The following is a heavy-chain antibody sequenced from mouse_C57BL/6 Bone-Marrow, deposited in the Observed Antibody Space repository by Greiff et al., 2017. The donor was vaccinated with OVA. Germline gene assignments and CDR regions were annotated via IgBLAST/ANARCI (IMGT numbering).Heavy chain of an antibody. J-gene: IGHJ2*01. Sequence: DVKLQESGAELVRPGASVKLSCTASGFNIKDDYMHWVKQRPEQGLEWIGWIDPENGDTEYASKFQGKATITADTSSTTAYLQLSSLTSEDTAVYYCTTITTVVAGNYWGQGTTLTVSS. D-gene: IGHD1-1*01. CDR1: GFNIKDDY. V-gene: IGHV14-4*01. CDR3: TTITTVVAGNY. CDR2: IDPENGDT.